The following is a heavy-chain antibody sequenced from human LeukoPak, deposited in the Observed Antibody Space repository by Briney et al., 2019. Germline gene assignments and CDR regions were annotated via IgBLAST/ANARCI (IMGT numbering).Heavy chain of an antibody. CDR1: GFTFSGYA. CDR3: AREGASGSYLDY. Sequence: GGSLRLSCAASGFTFSGYAMSWVRQAPGKGLEWVSAISGSGGSTYYADSVRGRFTISRDNAKNPLYLQMNSLRAEDTAVYFCAREGASGSYLDYWGQGTLVTVSS. V-gene: IGHV3-23*01. CDR2: ISGSGGST. D-gene: IGHD3-10*01. J-gene: IGHJ4*02.